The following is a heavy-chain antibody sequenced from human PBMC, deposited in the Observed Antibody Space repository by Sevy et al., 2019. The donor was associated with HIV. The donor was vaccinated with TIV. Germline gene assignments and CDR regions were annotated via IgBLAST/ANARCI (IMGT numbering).Heavy chain of an antibody. V-gene: IGHV4-39*01. Sequence: SETLSLTCTVSDGSISSKNSYWCWLRQPPGKGLEWIGSVYYSGSTYYNPSLKSRVTISVETSKNQFSLTLSSVTAADTAVYYCARSPPWGNTWLYYFDNWGQGTLVTVSS. CDR1: DGSISSKNSY. CDR3: ARSPPWGNTWLYYFDN. CDR2: VYYSGST. J-gene: IGHJ4*02. D-gene: IGHD6-13*01.